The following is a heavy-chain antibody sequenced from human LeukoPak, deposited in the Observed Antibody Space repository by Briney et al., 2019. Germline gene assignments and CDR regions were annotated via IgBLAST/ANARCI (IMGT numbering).Heavy chain of an antibody. CDR2: IYYSGST. V-gene: IGHV4-59*01. J-gene: IGHJ3*02. Sequence: KPSETLSLTCTVSGGSISSYYWSWIRQPPGKGLEWIGYIYYSGSTNYNPSLKSRVTISVDTSKNQFSLKLSSVTAADTAVYYCARDLRRWGAFDIWGQGTMVTVSS. CDR1: GGSISSYY. CDR3: ARDLRRWGAFDI. D-gene: IGHD7-27*01.